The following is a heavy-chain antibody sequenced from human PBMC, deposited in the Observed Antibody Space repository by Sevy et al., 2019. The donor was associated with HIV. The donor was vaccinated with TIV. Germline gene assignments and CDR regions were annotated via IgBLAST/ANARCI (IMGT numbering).Heavy chain of an antibody. CDR1: GVSVSSDTYY. Sequence: SETLSLTCAVSGVSVSSDTYYWSWIRQPPGKGLEWIGYVYHTGSTNYCPSFKSRVTISVDTSKNQFSLWLFSVAAADTAVYYCAREPYFFDKSGYYWDYWGQGALVTVSS. CDR3: AREPYFFDKSGYYWDY. J-gene: IGHJ4*02. CDR2: VYHTGST. V-gene: IGHV4-61*01. D-gene: IGHD3-22*01.